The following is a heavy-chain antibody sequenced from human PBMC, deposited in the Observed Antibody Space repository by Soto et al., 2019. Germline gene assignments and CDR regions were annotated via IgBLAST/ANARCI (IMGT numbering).Heavy chain of an antibody. CDR3: ARVQDSSGYYHQVFYYYGMDV. D-gene: IGHD3-22*01. J-gene: IGHJ6*02. CDR2: IYYSGST. CDR1: GGSISSGDYY. V-gene: IGHV4-30-4*01. Sequence: QVQLQESGPGLVKPSQTLSLTCTVSGGSISSGDYYWSWIRQPPGKGLAWIGHIYYSGSTYYNPSLKSRVTISLDTSKNQFSLKLSSVTAADTAVYFCARVQDSSGYYHQVFYYYGMDVWGQGTKVTVSS.